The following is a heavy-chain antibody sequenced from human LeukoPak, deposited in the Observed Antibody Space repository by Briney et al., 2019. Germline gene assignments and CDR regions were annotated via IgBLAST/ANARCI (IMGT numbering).Heavy chain of an antibody. CDR3: ASPKGIAAAGTLDY. CDR1: GGTFSSYA. J-gene: IGHJ4*02. Sequence: SVTVSCKASGGTFSSYAISWVRQAPGQGLAWMGRIIPILGIANYAQKFQGRVTITADKSTSTAYMELSSLRSEDTAVYYCASPKGIAAAGTLDYWGQGTLVTVSS. D-gene: IGHD6-13*01. CDR2: IIPILGIA. V-gene: IGHV1-69*04.